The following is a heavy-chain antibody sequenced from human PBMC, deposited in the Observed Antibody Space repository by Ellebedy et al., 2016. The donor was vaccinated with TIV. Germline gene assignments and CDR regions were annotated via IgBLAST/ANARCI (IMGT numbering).Heavy chain of an antibody. CDR2: IVPFFGIS. CDR3: ARVSNDIVSGPLGASTHAFDV. Sequence: ASVKVSXKASGDTFCKYMISWVRQAPDQGLEWMGGIVPFFGISNYAPRFKGRVTLTADESASTAYMEVSSLTSDDTAVYFCARVSNDIVSGPLGASTHAFDVWGQGTRVTVSS. V-gene: IGHV1-69*13. D-gene: IGHD2-21*01. J-gene: IGHJ3*01. CDR1: GDTFCKYM.